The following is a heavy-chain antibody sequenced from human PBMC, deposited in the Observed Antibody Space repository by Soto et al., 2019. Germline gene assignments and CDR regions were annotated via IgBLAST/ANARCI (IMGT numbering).Heavy chain of an antibody. CDR2: IIPILDIA. D-gene: IGHD3-9*01. J-gene: IGHJ4*02. V-gene: IGHV1-69*02. CDR3: SRRARMGAQFWLPFDL. Sequence: SVKVSCKASGDTFSSYTISWVRQAPGQGLERMGRIIPILDIANYAQKFQGRVTITADKSTSIAYLELSSLRSEDTAVYYCSRRARMGAQFWLPFDLWAQGSLVTVSS. CDR1: GDTFSSYT.